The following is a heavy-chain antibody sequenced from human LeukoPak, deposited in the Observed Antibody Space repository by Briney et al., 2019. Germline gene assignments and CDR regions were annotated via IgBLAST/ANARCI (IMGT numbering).Heavy chain of an antibody. J-gene: IGHJ4*02. V-gene: IGHV3-9*01. CDR1: GFTFDDYA. CDR2: ISWNSGSI. CDR3: ARASYYYDSSGYSLDY. Sequence: PGRSLRLSCAASGFTFDDYAMHWVRQAPGKGLEWVSGISWNSGSIGYADSVKGRFTISRDNAKNSLYLQMNSLRAEDTALYYCARASYYYDSSGYSLDYWGQGTLVTVSS. D-gene: IGHD3-22*01.